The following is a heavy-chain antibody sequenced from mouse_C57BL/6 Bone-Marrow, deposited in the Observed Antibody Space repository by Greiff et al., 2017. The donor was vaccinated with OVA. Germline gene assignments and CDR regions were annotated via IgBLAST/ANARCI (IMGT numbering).Heavy chain of an antibody. Sequence: EVQRVESGGGLVQSGRSLRLSCATSGFTFSDFYMEWVRQAPGKGLEWIAASRNKANDYTTEYSASVKGRFIVSRDTSQSILYLQMNALRAEDTAIYYCARGDYGSSYGGYAMDYWGQGTSVTVSS. D-gene: IGHD1-1*01. J-gene: IGHJ4*01. CDR2: SRNKANDYTT. CDR3: ARGDYGSSYGGYAMDY. V-gene: IGHV7-1*01. CDR1: GFTFSDFY.